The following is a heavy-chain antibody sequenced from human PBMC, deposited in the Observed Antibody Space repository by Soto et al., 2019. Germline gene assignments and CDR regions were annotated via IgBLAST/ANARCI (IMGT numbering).Heavy chain of an antibody. CDR2: IYSGGST. CDR1: GFTVSSNY. V-gene: IGHV3-53*04. Sequence: EVQLVESGGGLVQPGGSLRLSCAASGFTVSSNYMSWVRQAPGKGLEWVSVIYSGGSTYYADSVKGRFTISRHNSKNTLYLQMNSLRAEDTAVYYCASAGRYCSGGSCYSGWGQGTLVTVSS. D-gene: IGHD2-15*01. CDR3: ASAGRYCSGGSCYSG. J-gene: IGHJ4*02.